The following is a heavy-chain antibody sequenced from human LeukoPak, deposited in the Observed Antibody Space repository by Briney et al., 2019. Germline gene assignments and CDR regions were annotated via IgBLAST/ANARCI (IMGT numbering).Heavy chain of an antibody. D-gene: IGHD3-22*01. J-gene: IGHJ4*02. V-gene: IGHV1-2*02. CDR1: GYTFTGYY. Sequence: ASVKVSCKASGYTFTGYYMHWVRQAPGQGLEWMGWINPNSGGTNYAQKSQGRVTMTRDTSISTAYMELSRLRSDDTAVYYCARVKTMIIVVSLFDYWGQGTLVTVSS. CDR2: INPNSGGT. CDR3: ARVKTMIIVVSLFDY.